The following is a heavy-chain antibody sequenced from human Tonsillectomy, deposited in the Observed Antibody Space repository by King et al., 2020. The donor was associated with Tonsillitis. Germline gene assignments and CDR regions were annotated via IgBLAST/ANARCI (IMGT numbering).Heavy chain of an antibody. CDR1: GGSLSNYY. CDR3: ARVGKSYENYYDSSGYHY. CDR2: INHSGNT. V-gene: IGHV4-34*01. D-gene: IGHD3-22*01. Sequence: VQLQQWGAGLLKPSETLSLTCAVYGGSLSNYYWTWIRQPPGKGLEWIGEINHSGNTNYNPSLKSRVTISVDTSKNQFSLKLTSVTAADTAVYYCARVGKSYENYYDSSGYHYWGQGTLVTVSS. J-gene: IGHJ4*02.